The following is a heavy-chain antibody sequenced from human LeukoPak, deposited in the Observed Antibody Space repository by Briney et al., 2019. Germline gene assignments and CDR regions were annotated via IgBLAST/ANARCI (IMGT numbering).Heavy chain of an antibody. Sequence: SETLSLTCTVSGGSISSSSYYWGWIRQPPGKGLEWIAIIYYSASTYYNPSLKSRVTISVDTSKNQFSLKLSSVTAADTAVYYCARVFDSGSQAYFYYMDVWGKGTTVTISS. D-gene: IGHD3-10*01. CDR3: ARVFDSGSQAYFYYMDV. CDR1: GGSISSSSYY. CDR2: IYYSAST. V-gene: IGHV4-39*07. J-gene: IGHJ6*03.